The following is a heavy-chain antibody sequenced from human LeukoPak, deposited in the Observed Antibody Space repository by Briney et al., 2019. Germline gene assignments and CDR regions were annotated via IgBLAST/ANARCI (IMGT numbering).Heavy chain of an antibody. CDR1: GGSFSGYY. CDR2: INHSGST. J-gene: IGHJ5*02. CDR3: ARRWRGYYGSGSYYPYNWFDP. V-gene: IGHV4-34*01. Sequence: SSETLSLTCAVHGGSFSGYYWSWIRQPPGKGLEWIGEINHSGSTNYNPSLKSRVTISVDTSKNQFSLKLSSVTAADTAVYYCARRWRGYYGSGSYYPYNWFDPWGQGTLVTVSS. D-gene: IGHD3-10*01.